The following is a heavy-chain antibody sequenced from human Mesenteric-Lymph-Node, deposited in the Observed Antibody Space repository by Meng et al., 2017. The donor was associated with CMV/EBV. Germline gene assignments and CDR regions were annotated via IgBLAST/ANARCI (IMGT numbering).Heavy chain of an antibody. CDR3: AKVRVASHWYYFDY. CDR2: IWYDGSNR. Sequence: GESLKISCAASGFSFSSYGVHWIRQAPGKGLEWVAVIWYDGSNRYYADAVKGRFTISRDNSKNTLYLQMNSLRAEDTAVYYCAKVRVASHWYYFDYWGQGTLVTVSS. CDR1: GFSFSSYG. D-gene: IGHD2-8*02. J-gene: IGHJ4*02. V-gene: IGHV3-33*06.